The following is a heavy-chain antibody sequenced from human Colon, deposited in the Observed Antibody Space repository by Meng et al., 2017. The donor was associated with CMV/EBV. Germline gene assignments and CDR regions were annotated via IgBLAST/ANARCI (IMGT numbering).Heavy chain of an antibody. CDR2: ISGRSDST. CDR3: ARDSRYQGWFDR. V-gene: IGHV3-23*01. D-gene: IGHD2-2*01. CDR1: GFTFDDYE. Sequence: GESLKISCAASGFTFDDYEMNWVRQAPGKGLEWVSAISGRSDSTSYAVSVKGRFTISRDNSKNTLYLEMNSLRAEDTALYYCARDSRYQGWFDRWGQGTLVTVSS. J-gene: IGHJ5*02.